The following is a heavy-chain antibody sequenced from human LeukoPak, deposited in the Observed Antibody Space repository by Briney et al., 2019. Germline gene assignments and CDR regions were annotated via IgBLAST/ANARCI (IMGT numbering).Heavy chain of an antibody. CDR1: GFTFSSYE. Sequence: GGSLRLSCAASGFTFSSYEMNWVRQAPGKGLEWVSYISSSGSTIYYADSVKGRFTISRDNAKNSLHLQMNSLRAEDTAVYYCAKNGDRGAYCTGGTCYPYFYYYMDVWGKGTTVTI. CDR3: AKNGDRGAYCTGGTCYPYFYYYMDV. D-gene: IGHD2-15*01. J-gene: IGHJ6*03. V-gene: IGHV3-48*03. CDR2: ISSSGSTI.